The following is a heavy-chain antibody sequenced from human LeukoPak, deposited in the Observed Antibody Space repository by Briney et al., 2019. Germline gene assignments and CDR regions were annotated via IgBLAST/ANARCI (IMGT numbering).Heavy chain of an antibody. D-gene: IGHD3/OR15-3a*01. Sequence: GGSLRLSCEGSGFSFSKAWRSWARLAPGKGLEWVGRIKSVTDGGTTDYAAPVKGRFTITRDDSNNILHLQMSSLKTEDTAVYYCTWPGRTFDYWGQGTLVTVSS. CDR1: GFSFSKAW. CDR2: IKSVTDGGTT. CDR3: TWPGRTFDY. V-gene: IGHV3-15*01. J-gene: IGHJ4*02.